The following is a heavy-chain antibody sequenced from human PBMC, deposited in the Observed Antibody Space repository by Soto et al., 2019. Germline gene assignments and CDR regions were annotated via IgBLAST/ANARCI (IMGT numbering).Heavy chain of an antibody. Sequence: EVQLVESGGGLVQPEGSLRLSCAASGFTFSDHYMDWVRQAPGKGLEWVGRIKNNANSYTTEYAAPVKGRFIISRDDSKKSVSLQMNRLKTDDTAVYYCTRVRLSSSRSSGSWGPGILVTVSS. CDR2: IKNNANSYTT. J-gene: IGHJ5*02. CDR3: TRVRLSSSRSSGS. CDR1: GFTFSDHY. V-gene: IGHV3-72*01. D-gene: IGHD6-13*01.